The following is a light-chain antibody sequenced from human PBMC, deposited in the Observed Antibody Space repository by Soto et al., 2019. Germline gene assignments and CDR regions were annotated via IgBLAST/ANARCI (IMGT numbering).Light chain of an antibody. Sequence: DIQMTQSPSTLSGSVGDRVTITCRASQTISSWLAWYQQKPGKAPKLLIYKASTLKSVVPSRFTGSGSGTEFTLTISSLQPADFEPYYCQPYNIYSEAFGQGTKVQLK. CDR3: QPYNIYSEA. CDR2: KAS. CDR1: QTISSW. J-gene: IGKJ1*01. V-gene: IGKV1-5*03.